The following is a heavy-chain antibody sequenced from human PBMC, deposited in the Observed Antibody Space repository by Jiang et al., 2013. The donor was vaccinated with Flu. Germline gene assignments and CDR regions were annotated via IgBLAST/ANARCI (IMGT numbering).Heavy chain of an antibody. V-gene: IGHV3-23*04. CDR2: IAGHDAYK. CDR1: GLTPGSYA. D-gene: IGHD3-22*01. CDR3: TKTYYSDRPGHSPTPQYHYAMDV. Sequence: QLVESGGGLVPRGGSLRLSCAASGLTPGSYAMNWVRQAPGKGLEWVSGIAGHDAYKYYADSVKGRFTISSDMSRNMTYLQMNSLSAEDTALYYCTKTYYSDRPGHSPTPQYHYAMDVWGQGTTVTVSS. J-gene: IGHJ6*02.